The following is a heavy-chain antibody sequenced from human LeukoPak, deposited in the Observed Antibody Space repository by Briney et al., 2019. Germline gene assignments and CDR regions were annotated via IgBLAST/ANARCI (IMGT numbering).Heavy chain of an antibody. D-gene: IGHD1-1*01. Sequence: GGSLRLSCAASGFTLSSYSMNWVRQAPGKGLEWVSYISSSGTAIYHADSVKGRFTISRDNAQNSLFLQMNSLRAEDTAVYYCARTGRFDWNFDSWGQGTLVTVSS. J-gene: IGHJ4*02. CDR1: GFTLSSYS. V-gene: IGHV3-48*04. CDR2: ISSSGTAI. CDR3: ARTGRFDWNFDS.